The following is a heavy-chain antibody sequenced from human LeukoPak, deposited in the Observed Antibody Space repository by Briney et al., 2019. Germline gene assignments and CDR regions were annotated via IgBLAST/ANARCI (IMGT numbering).Heavy chain of an antibody. V-gene: IGHV3-30-3*01. D-gene: IGHD2-15*01. CDR2: IPYDGSNK. CDR3: ARNEGDGYCSGGSCSQPYYYYYGMDV. CDR1: GFTFSSYA. Sequence: PGGSLRLSCAASGFTFSSYAMHWVRQAPGKGLEWVAVIPYDGSNKYYADSVKGRFTISRDNSKNTLYLQMNSLRAEDTAVYYCARNEGDGYCSGGSCSQPYYYYYGMDVWGQGTTVTVSS. J-gene: IGHJ6*02.